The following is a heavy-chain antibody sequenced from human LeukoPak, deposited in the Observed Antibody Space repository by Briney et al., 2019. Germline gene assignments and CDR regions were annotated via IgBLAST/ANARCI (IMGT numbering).Heavy chain of an antibody. CDR2: IYYSGST. CDR3: ARARTFYYDSSGLQ. D-gene: IGHD3-22*01. J-gene: IGHJ4*02. Sequence: SETLSLTCTVSGGSISSDYWSWIRQPPGKGLEWIGYIYYSGSTNYNPSLKSRVTISVDTSKNRLSLKLSSVTAADTAVYYCARARTFYYDSSGLQWGQGTLVSVSS. V-gene: IGHV4-59*08. CDR1: GGSISSDY.